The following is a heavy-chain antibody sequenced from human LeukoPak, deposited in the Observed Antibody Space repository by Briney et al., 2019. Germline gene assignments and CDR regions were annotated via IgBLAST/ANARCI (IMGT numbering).Heavy chain of an antibody. Sequence: SETLSLTCAVYGGSFSGYYWSWIRQPPGKGLEWIGEINHGGSTNYNPSLKSRVTISVDTSKNQFSLRLSSVTAADTAVYYCARGGRYYYDSSGYSHWGQGTLVAVSS. V-gene: IGHV4-34*01. CDR2: INHGGST. CDR3: ARGGRYYYDSSGYSH. J-gene: IGHJ4*02. D-gene: IGHD3-22*01. CDR1: GGSFSGYY.